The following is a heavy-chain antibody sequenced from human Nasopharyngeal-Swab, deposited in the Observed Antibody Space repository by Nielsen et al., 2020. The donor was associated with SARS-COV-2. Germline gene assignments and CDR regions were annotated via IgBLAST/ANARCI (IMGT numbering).Heavy chain of an antibody. J-gene: IGHJ4*02. CDR2: ISYDGSNK. Sequence: GESVKISCAASGFTFLLPFLPWVRQAPGKGLEWVAVISYDGSNKYYADSVKGRFTISRDTSKNTLYLQMNSLRAEDTAVYYCAKDRITMIVVVPDYWGQGTLVTVSS. CDR1: GFTFLLPF. V-gene: IGHV3-30*18. CDR3: AKDRITMIVVVPDY. D-gene: IGHD3-22*01.